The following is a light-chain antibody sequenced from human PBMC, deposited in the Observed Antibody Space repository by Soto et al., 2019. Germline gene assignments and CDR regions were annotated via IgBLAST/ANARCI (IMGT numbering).Light chain of an antibody. V-gene: IGKV1-5*03. CDR3: QQYHGFPIT. J-gene: IGKJ5*01. CDR1: QSIISW. Sequence: DIQMTQSPSTLSASVGDRVTITCRASQSIISWLAWYQQRPGKAPNLLIYKASSLESGVPSRFSGSGSGTEFTLTISSLQPDDSATYYCQQYHGFPITFGQGTRLEIK. CDR2: KAS.